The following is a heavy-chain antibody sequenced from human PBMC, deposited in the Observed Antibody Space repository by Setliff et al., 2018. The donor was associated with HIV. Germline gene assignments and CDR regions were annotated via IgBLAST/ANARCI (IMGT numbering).Heavy chain of an antibody. D-gene: IGHD2-2*01. Sequence: GASVKVSCKPSGYTFTTYGLSWVRQAPGQGLEWMGWISTYSDGTSYSQNLQGRLTMTRDTSTSTVYMEVSSLRSEDTAVYYCARGYCSSNKNNCFAGTGMDVWGQGTTVTVSS. CDR1: GYTFTTYG. CDR3: ARGYCSSNKNNCFAGTGMDV. V-gene: IGHV1-18*01. J-gene: IGHJ6*02. CDR2: ISTYSDGT.